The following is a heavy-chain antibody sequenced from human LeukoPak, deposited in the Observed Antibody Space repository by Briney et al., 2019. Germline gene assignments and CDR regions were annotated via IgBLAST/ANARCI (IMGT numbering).Heavy chain of an antibody. CDR3: AKYGNSGWVIDN. D-gene: IGHD6-19*01. CDR1: GGSIGSDY. Sequence: PETLSLTCTVSGGSIGSDYWTWIRQPPGKGLEYIGYIYYTGGTNYNPSLKSRVTISVDTSKNQFSLKLSSVTAADTAVYFCAKYGNSGWVIDNWGQGTLVTVSS. V-gene: IGHV4-59*08. CDR2: IYYTGGT. J-gene: IGHJ4*02.